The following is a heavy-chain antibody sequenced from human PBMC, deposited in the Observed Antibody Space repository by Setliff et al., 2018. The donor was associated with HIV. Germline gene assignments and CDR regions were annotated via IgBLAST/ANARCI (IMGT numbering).Heavy chain of an antibody. CDR1: GGSISTFY. J-gene: IGHJ4*02. CDR2: IYYSGRT. CDR3: SSGLYYSHTDSFYFYD. Sequence: SETLSLTCTVSGGSISTFYWSWIRQPPGKGLEWIGYIYYSGRTNYNPSLQNRVTISVDTSQNQFSLKLSSATAAETAVYYCSSGLYYSHTDSFYFYDWGLGTLVTVSS. D-gene: IGHD3-10*01. V-gene: IGHV4-59*08.